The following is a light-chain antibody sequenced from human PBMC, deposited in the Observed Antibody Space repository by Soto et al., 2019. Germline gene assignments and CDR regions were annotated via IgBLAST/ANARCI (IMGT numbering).Light chain of an antibody. CDR1: SSDVGVYNY. V-gene: IGLV2-8*01. CDR3: SSYAGSNNVV. Sequence: QSALTQPPSASGSPGQSVTISCTGTSSDVGVYNYVSWYQQRPGKAPKLLIYEVSKRPSGVPDRFSGSKSGNTASLTVSGLQAEDEADFYCSSYAGSNNVVFGGGTKLTVL. J-gene: IGLJ2*01. CDR2: EVS.